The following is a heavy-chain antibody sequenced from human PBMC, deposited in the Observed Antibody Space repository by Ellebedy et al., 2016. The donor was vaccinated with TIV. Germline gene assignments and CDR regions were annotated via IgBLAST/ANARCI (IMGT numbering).Heavy chain of an antibody. D-gene: IGHD1-1*01. CDR3: SRLEYPDVDRNWYFDL. CDR1: GGSIRSSSYY. CDR2: IYYSGHT. J-gene: IGHJ2*01. Sequence: SETLSLTCTVSGGSIRSSSYYWGWIRQRPGLGLEWIGNIYYSGHTYYNPTLNSRVTMSVDTSNNQFSLRLSSVTAADTAVYYCSRLEYPDVDRNWYFDLWGRGTLVTVSS. V-gene: IGHV4-39*01.